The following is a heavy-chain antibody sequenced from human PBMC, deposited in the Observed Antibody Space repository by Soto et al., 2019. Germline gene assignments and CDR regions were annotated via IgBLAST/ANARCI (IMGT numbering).Heavy chain of an antibody. V-gene: IGHV3-23*01. Sequence: GGSLRLSCAASGFTFSSYAMSWVRQAPGKGLEWVSAISGSGGSTYYADSVKGRFTISRDNSKNTLYLHMNILRAEDTAVYYCAKSNPRYYGFWSGSYYYYGMGVWGQGITATVSS. CDR1: GFTFSSYA. CDR3: AKSNPRYYGFWSGSYYYYGMGV. D-gene: IGHD3-3*01. CDR2: ISGSGGST. J-gene: IGHJ6*02.